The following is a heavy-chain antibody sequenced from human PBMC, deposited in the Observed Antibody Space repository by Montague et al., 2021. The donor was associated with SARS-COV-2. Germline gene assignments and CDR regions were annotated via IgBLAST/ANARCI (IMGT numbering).Heavy chain of an antibody. CDR1: GGSFSGYY. D-gene: IGHD3-10*01. CDR3: AIPMVRGFSRAFDI. CDR2: INHSGST. J-gene: IGHJ3*02. Sequence: SETLSLTCAVYGGSFSGYYCSWIRQPPGKGLEWIGEINHSGSTNXNPSRRGRVTISVDTSKNQFSLKLSSVTAADTAVYYCAIPMVRGFSRAFDIWGQGTMVTVSS. V-gene: IGHV4-34*01.